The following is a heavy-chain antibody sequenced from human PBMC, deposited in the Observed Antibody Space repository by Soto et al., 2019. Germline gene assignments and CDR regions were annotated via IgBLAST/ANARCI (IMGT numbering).Heavy chain of an antibody. V-gene: IGHV4-61*01. CDR3: ASQGLAARRDYGMDV. CDR1: GGSVSSGSYY. Sequence: ETLSLTCTVSGGSVSSGSYYWSWIRQPPGKGLEWIGYIYYSGSTNHNPSLKSRVTISVDTSKNQFSLKLSSVTAADTAVYYCASQGLAARRDYGMDVWGQGTTVTVSS. CDR2: IYYSGST. D-gene: IGHD6-6*01. J-gene: IGHJ6*02.